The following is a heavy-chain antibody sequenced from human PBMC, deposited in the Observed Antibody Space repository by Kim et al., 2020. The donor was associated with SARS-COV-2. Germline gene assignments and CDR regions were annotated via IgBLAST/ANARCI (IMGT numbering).Heavy chain of an antibody. Sequence: NPSLCSRVTMSVDTSKTQFSLELTSVTAADTAVYYCARGLTAAGANNFDYWGQGTLVTVSS. V-gene: IGHV4-4*07. J-gene: IGHJ4*02. CDR3: ARGLTAAGANNFDY. D-gene: IGHD6-13*01.